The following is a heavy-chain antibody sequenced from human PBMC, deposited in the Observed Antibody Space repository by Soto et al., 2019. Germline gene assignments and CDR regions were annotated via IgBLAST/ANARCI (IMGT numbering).Heavy chain of an antibody. CDR2: IYYSGST. Sequence: QVQLQESGPGLVKPSQTLSLTCTVSGGSISSGDYYWSWIRQPPGQGLEWIGYIYYSGSTYYNPSRKSRVTISVDTSKNQFSLKLSSVTAADTAVYYCARVTMVRGVYYGMDVWGQGTTVTVSS. CDR1: GGSISSGDYY. V-gene: IGHV4-30-4*01. J-gene: IGHJ6*02. D-gene: IGHD3-10*01. CDR3: ARVTMVRGVYYGMDV.